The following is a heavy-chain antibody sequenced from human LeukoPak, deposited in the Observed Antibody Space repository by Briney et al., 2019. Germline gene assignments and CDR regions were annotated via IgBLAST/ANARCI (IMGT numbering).Heavy chain of an antibody. J-gene: IGHJ3*02. CDR2: ISSSSSTI. CDR3: ARESAAYCSSTSCYPGIGAFDI. CDR1: GFTFSSYS. Sequence: GGSLRLSCAASGFTFSSYSMNWVRLAPGKGLEWVSYISSSSSTIYYADSVKGRFTISRDNAKNSLYLQMNSLRAEDTAVYYCARESAAYCSSTSCYPGIGAFDIWGQGTMVTVSS. D-gene: IGHD2-2*01. V-gene: IGHV3-48*01.